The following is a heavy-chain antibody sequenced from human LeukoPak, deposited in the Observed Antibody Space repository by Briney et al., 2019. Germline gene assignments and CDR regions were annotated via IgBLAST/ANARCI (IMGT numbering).Heavy chain of an antibody. CDR2: IISILGIA. CDR1: GGTFSSYA. Sequence: GSSVKVSCKASGGTFSSYAISWVRQAPGQGLEWMGRIISILGIANYAQKFQGRVTITADKSTSTAYMELSSLRSEDTAVYYCASSGAQDDYWGQGTLVTVSS. J-gene: IGHJ4*02. V-gene: IGHV1-69*04. CDR3: ASSGAQDDY.